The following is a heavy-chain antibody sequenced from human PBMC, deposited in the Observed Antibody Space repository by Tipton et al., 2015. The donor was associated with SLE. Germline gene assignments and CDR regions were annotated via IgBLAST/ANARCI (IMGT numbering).Heavy chain of an antibody. CDR1: GGSFSGYY. J-gene: IGHJ4*02. CDR2: INHSGST. D-gene: IGHD3-10*01. CDR3: ARDSGYLDY. V-gene: IGHV4-34*01. Sequence: TLSLTCAVYGGSFSGYYWSWIRQPPGKGLEWIGEINHSGSTSYNPSLKSRVTISVDTSKNQFSLKLSSVTAADTAVYYCARDSGYLDYWGQGTLVTVSS.